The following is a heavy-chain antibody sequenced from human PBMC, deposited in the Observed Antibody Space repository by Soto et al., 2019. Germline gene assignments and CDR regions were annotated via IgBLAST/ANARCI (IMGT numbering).Heavy chain of an antibody. J-gene: IGHJ4*02. V-gene: IGHV1-69*13. CDR1: GGTFSSYA. Sequence: ASVKVSCKASGGTFSSYAISWVRQAPGQGLEWMGGTIPIFGTANYAQKFQGRVTITADESTSTAYMELSSLRSEDTAVYYCARVNPGVAVAGYYFDYWGQGTLVTVSS. CDR2: TIPIFGTA. CDR3: ARVNPGVAVAGYYFDY. D-gene: IGHD6-19*01.